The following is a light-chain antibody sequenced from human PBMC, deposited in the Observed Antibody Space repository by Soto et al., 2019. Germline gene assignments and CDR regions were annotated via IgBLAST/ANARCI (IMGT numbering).Light chain of an antibody. CDR3: QQSYSTPFT. J-gene: IGKJ3*01. Sequence: DIQMTQSPPSLSASVGDRVTITCRASQSISSYLNWYQQKPGKAPKLLIYAASSVQSGVPSRFSGSGSGTDFTLTISSLQPEDFATYYCQQSYSTPFTFGPGTKVDIK. CDR2: AAS. CDR1: QSISSY. V-gene: IGKV1-39*01.